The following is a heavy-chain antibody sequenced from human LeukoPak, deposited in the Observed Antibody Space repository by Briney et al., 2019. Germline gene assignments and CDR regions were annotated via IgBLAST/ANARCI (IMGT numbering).Heavy chain of an antibody. J-gene: IGHJ4*02. CDR1: GFPFSSYA. D-gene: IGHD4-23*01. V-gene: IGHV3-23*01. CDR3: AKDRVVTVSFYFDY. Sequence: GGSLRLSCAASGFPFSSYAMSWVRQAPGKGLEGVSAISGCGGSTYYADSVKGRFTISRDKSKNTLYLQMNSLRAEDTAVYYCAKDRVVTVSFYFDYWGQGTLVTVSS. CDR2: ISGCGGST.